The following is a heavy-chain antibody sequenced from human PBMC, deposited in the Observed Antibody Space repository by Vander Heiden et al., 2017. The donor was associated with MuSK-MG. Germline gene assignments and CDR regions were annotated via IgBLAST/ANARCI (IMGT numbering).Heavy chain of an antibody. Sequence: QVQLQQWGAGLLKPSETLSLTCAVHGGSFSGYYWSWIRQPPGKGLEWIGEINHSGSTNYNPSLKSRVTISVDTSKNQFSLKLSSVTAADTAVYYCARVRTYYYGSGSYKAGCFDYWGQGTLVTVSS. CDR3: ARVRTYYYGSGSYKAGCFDY. CDR2: INHSGST. J-gene: IGHJ4*02. V-gene: IGHV4-34*01. CDR1: GGSFSGYY. D-gene: IGHD3-10*01.